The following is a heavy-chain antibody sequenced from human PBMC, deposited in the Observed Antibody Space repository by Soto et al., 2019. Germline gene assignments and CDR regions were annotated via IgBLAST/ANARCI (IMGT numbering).Heavy chain of an antibody. D-gene: IGHD5-12*01. CDR3: ARAISGYVT. CDR1: GITYATYA. Sequence: QVQLVQSGAEVKMSGDSVKVSSKAAGITYATYAIHWVRQAPGQGLEWMGWINTGNGNTRYSQRFQGRVTLTTDTSANTAYMDLSSLTSEDTAVYYCARAISGYVTWGQGTLITVSS. CDR2: INTGNGNT. J-gene: IGHJ5*02. V-gene: IGHV1-3*04.